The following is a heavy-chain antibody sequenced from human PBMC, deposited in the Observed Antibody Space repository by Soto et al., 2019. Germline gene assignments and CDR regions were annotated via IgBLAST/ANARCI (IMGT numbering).Heavy chain of an antibody. CDR3: AGGRVLYSSGRSQRVY. CDR2: IIPRVGTT. V-gene: IGHV1-69*01. Sequence: QVQLVQSEAEVKKPGSSVRVSCKASGDTFSRYTVNWVRQAPRQGLEWMGGIIPRVGTTNYAPTLQGRVTIPAVEATNTVYMELSSLRSEHTALYYSAGGRVLYSSGRSQRVYWGQGTLVTVSS. J-gene: IGHJ4*02. D-gene: IGHD6-19*01. CDR1: GDTFSRYT.